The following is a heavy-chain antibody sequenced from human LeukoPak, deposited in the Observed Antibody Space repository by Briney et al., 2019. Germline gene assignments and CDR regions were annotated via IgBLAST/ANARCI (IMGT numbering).Heavy chain of an antibody. J-gene: IGHJ4*02. D-gene: IGHD3-3*01. Sequence: ASVKVSCKASGYTFTSYYMHWVRQAPGQGLEWMGIINPSGGSTSYAQKFQGRVTMTRDTSTSTVYMELSSLRSEDTAVYYCARAGTIFGVVIGLDYWGQGTLVTVSS. V-gene: IGHV1-46*01. CDR1: GYTFTSYY. CDR2: INPSGGST. CDR3: ARAGTIFGVVIGLDY.